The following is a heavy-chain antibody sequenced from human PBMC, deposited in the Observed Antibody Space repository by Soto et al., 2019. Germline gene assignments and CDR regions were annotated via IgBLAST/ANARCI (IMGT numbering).Heavy chain of an antibody. D-gene: IGHD2-2*01. V-gene: IGHV4-59*08. CDR1: GGSISSYY. Sequence: PSETLFLTCTVSGGSISSYYWSWIRQPPGKGLEWIGYIYYSGSTDYNPSLKSRVTISVDTSKNQFSLKLSSVTAADTAVYYCARQISSTSWYRWFDPWGQGTLVTVSS. J-gene: IGHJ5*02. CDR3: ARQISSTSWYRWFDP. CDR2: IYYSGST.